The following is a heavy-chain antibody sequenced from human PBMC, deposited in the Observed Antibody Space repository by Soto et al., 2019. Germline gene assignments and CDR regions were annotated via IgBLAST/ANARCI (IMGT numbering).Heavy chain of an antibody. V-gene: IGHV3-30-3*01. D-gene: IGHD3-10*02. CDR3: ARGQGGCSGSSNWFDP. J-gene: IGHJ5*02. CDR1: GFTFSSYA. CDR2: ISYDGSNK. Sequence: QVQLVESGGGVVQPGRSLRLSCAASGFTFSSYAMHWVRQAPGKGLEWVAVISYDGSNKYYADSVKGRFTISRDNSKNTLYLQMNSLRAEDTAVYYCARGQGGCSGSSNWFDPWGQGTLVTVSS.